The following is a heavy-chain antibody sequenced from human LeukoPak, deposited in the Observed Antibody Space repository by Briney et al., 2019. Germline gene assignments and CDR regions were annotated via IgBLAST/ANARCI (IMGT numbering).Heavy chain of an antibody. J-gene: IGHJ5*02. CDR3: ARCMVLSQGWCNWFDP. CDR1: GFDLSTYA. V-gene: IGHV3-23*01. D-gene: IGHD6-13*01. CDR2: IRIGGGGT. Sequence: GGSLRLSCAASGFDLSTYAMTWVRQAPAKGLEWVSSIRIGGGGTYYADSVKGRFTISRDNSENTLHLQMNNLRVGDTAKYFCARCMVLSQGWCNWFDPWGKGTLVTVSS.